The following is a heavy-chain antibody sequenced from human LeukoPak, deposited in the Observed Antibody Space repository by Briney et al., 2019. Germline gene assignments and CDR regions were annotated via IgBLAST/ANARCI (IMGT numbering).Heavy chain of an antibody. CDR1: GYTFTSYD. CDR2: MNPNSGNT. Sequence: ASVKVSRKASGYTFTSYDINWVRQATGQGLEWMGWMNPNSGNTGYAQKFQGRVTMTRNTSISTAYMELSSLRSEDTAVYYCARGKNYYDSSGRDAFDIWGQGTMVTVSS. D-gene: IGHD3-22*01. J-gene: IGHJ3*02. CDR3: ARGKNYYDSSGRDAFDI. V-gene: IGHV1-8*01.